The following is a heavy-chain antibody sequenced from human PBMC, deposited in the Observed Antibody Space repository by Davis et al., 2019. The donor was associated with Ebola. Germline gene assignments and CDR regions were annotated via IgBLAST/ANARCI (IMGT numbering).Heavy chain of an antibody. Sequence: GESLKISCAASGFTFDDYGMSWVRQAPGKGLEWVSSISSSSSYIYYADSVKGRFTISRDNAKNSLYLQMNSLRAEDTAVYYCARESIVVVPASNGMDVWGQGTTVTVSS. CDR1: GFTFDDYG. V-gene: IGHV3-21*01. CDR3: ARESIVVVPASNGMDV. J-gene: IGHJ6*02. CDR2: ISSSSSYI. D-gene: IGHD2-2*01.